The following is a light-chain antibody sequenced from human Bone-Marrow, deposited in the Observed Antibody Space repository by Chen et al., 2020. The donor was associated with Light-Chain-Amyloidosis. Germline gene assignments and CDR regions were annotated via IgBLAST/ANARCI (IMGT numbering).Light chain of an antibody. J-gene: IGLJ3*02. V-gene: IGLV1-47*01. CDR3: ATWDDSLSGWV. CDR2: KSN. CDR1: SSNIGSNY. Sequence: QPVLTQPPPPSGTHGQRVTISCSGSSSNIGSNYVIWYQQLPGTAPKLLLYKSNERPSGVPERVSGSKSGSSASLAISGLRSEDEADYYCATWDDSLSGWVFGGGTKLTVL.